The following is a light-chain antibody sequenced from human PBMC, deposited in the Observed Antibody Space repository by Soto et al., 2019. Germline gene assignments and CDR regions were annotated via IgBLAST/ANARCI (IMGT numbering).Light chain of an antibody. V-gene: IGKV3-20*01. J-gene: IGKJ2*01. CDR1: QSVTSNF. CDR2: GAS. Sequence: EIVLTQSPGTLSLSPGERATLSCRASQSVTSNFLAWYQQKPGQAPRLLIYGASTRAAGVPDRFSGSGSGTDFTLTITRLEPDDFAVYYCQQYVRSTLMYTFGQGTKLGVK. CDR3: QQYVRSTLMYT.